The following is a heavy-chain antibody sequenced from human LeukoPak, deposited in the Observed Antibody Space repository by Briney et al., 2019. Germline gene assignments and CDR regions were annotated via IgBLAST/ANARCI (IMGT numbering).Heavy chain of an antibody. CDR2: IYYSGST. CDR3: ARVPTYYDFWSGYYYYCMDV. V-gene: IGHV4-59*01. CDR1: GGSISSYY. D-gene: IGHD3-3*01. Sequence: PSETLSLTCTVSGGSISSYYWSWIRQPPGKGLEWIGYIYYSGSTNYNPSLKSRVTISVDTSKNQFSLKLSSVTAADTAVYYCARVPTYYDFWSGYYYYCMDVWGKGTTVTVSS. J-gene: IGHJ6*03.